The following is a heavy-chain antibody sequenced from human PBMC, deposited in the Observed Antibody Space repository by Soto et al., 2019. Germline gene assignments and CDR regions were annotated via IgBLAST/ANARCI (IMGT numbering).Heavy chain of an antibody. D-gene: IGHD4-4*01. Sequence: SETLSLTCAVYGGSFSGYYWSWTRQPPGKGLEWIGEINHSGSTNYNPYLKSRVTISVDTSKNQFSLKLSSVTAADTAVYYCARRALHDYSDYYMDVWGKGTTVTVSS. V-gene: IGHV4-34*01. CDR1: GGSFSGYY. J-gene: IGHJ6*03. CDR2: INHSGST. CDR3: ARRALHDYSDYYMDV.